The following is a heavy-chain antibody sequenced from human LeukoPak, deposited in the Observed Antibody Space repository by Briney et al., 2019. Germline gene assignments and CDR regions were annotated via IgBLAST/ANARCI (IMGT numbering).Heavy chain of an antibody. Sequence: SETLSLTCTVSGGSISSYYWGWIRQPPGKGLEWIGSIYYSGSTYYNPSLKSRVTISVDTSKNQFSLKLSSVTAADTAVYYCARQKDDILTGYVDYWGQGTLVTVSS. V-gene: IGHV4-39*01. CDR1: GGSISSYY. J-gene: IGHJ4*02. CDR2: IYYSGST. CDR3: ARQKDDILTGYVDY. D-gene: IGHD3-9*01.